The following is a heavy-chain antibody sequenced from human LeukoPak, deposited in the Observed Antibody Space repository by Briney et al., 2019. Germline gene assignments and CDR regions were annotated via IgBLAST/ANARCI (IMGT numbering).Heavy chain of an antibody. J-gene: IGHJ4*02. CDR2: IYYSGST. CDR3: ARGPYSWLAGSPSAGFDY. D-gene: IGHD6-19*01. V-gene: IGHV4-59*08. Sequence: SETLSLTCTVSGGSISSYYWSWIRQPPGKGLEWIGYIYYSGSTNYNPSLKSRVTISVDTSKNQFSLNLSSVTAADTAVYYCARGPYSWLAGSPSAGFDYWGQGTLVTVSS. CDR1: GGSISSYY.